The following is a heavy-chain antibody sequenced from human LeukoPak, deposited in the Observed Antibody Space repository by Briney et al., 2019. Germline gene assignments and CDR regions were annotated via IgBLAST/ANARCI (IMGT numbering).Heavy chain of an antibody. J-gene: IGHJ4*02. CDR1: GGTFSSYA. CDR2: IIPILGIA. CDR3: ARDGHDSSGYYYMNFDY. V-gene: IGHV1-69*04. D-gene: IGHD3-22*01. Sequence: GASVKVSCKASGGTFSSYAISWVRQAPGQGLEWMGRIIPILGIANYAQKFQGRVTITADKSTSTAYMELSSLRSEDTAVYYCARDGHDSSGYYYMNFDYWGQGTLVTVSS.